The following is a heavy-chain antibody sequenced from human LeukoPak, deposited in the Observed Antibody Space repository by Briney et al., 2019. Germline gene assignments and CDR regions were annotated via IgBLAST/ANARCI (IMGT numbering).Heavy chain of an antibody. Sequence: GGSLRLSCAASGFTFTNYWVGWVRQAPGRGLEWVANKKQDGSVKYYVDSVKGRFTISRDNAENSLYLQMNSLRVEDTAVYYCTSYGSGSSSHDYWGQGTLVTVSS. D-gene: IGHD3-10*01. CDR2: KKQDGSVK. J-gene: IGHJ4*02. CDR1: GFTFTNYW. CDR3: TSYGSGSSSHDY. V-gene: IGHV3-7*01.